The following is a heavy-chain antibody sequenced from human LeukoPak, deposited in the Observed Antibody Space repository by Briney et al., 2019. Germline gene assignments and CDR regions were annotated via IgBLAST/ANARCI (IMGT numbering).Heavy chain of an antibody. J-gene: IGHJ4*02. CDR2: IYTSGST. V-gene: IGHV4-61*02. CDR1: GGSISSGSYY. Sequence: SQTLSLTCTVSGGSISSGSYYWSWIRQPAGKGLEWIRRIYTSGSTNYNPSLKSRVTISVDTSKNQFSLKLSSVTAADTAVYYCARDSYDFWSGYYSDYWGQGTLVTVSS. CDR3: ARDSYDFWSGYYSDY. D-gene: IGHD3-3*01.